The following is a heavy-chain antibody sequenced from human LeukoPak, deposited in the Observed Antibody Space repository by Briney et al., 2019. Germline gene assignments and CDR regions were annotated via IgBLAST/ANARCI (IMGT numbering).Heavy chain of an antibody. CDR1: GGSISSSTYY. Sequence: SETLSLTCSVSGGSISSSTYYWGWIRQPPGKGLEWIGSIYYSGSTYYNPSLKSRVTISVDTSKNQFSLKLCSMTAADTAVYYCARGAGYSYGTFDYWGQGTLVTVSS. CDR3: ARGAGYSYGTFDY. V-gene: IGHV4-39*07. D-gene: IGHD5-18*01. CDR2: IYYSGST. J-gene: IGHJ4*02.